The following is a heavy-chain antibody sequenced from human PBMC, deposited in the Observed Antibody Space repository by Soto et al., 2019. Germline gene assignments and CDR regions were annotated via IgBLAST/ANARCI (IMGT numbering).Heavy chain of an antibody. CDR3: NRGSEYDFWSGYL. Sequence: QERLVQSGAEVRKPGSSVKVSCKVTGGTSTRYAINWVRQAPGQGLEWMGGIVPMFATSKYAQKFQGRVTITADTSTSIAYMELRSLRSEDTAVYYCNRGSEYDFWSGYLWGQGTLVSVSS. CDR1: GGTSTRYA. J-gene: IGHJ4*02. CDR2: IVPMFATS. V-gene: IGHV1-69*06. D-gene: IGHD3-3*01.